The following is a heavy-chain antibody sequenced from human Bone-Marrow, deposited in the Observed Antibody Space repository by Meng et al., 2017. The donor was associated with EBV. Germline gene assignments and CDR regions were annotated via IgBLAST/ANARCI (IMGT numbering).Heavy chain of an antibody. D-gene: IGHD6-13*01. V-gene: IGHV4-30-4*01. J-gene: IGHJ4*02. CDR2: IYYSGST. CDR3: ASGSTAAGTDY. Sequence: QGQLQESGPGLVNPSQTLSLTWAVFGGSISSGGYYWSWIRQPPGKGLEWIGYIYYSGSTYYNPSLKSRVTISVDTSKNQFSLKLSSVTAADTAVYYCASGSTAAGTDYWGQGTLVTVSS. CDR1: GGSISSGGYY.